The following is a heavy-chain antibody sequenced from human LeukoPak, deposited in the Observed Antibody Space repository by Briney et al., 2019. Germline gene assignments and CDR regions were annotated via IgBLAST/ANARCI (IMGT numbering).Heavy chain of an antibody. V-gene: IGHV3-7*01. D-gene: IGHD2-2*01. CDR1: GFTFSSYW. CDR3: AVCSSTSCPDY. CDR2: IKQDGSEK. Sequence: GGSLRLSCAASGFTFSSYWMSWVRQAPGKGLEWVANIKQDGSEKYYVDSLKGRFTISRDNAKNSLHLQMSSLRVEDTAIYFCAVCSSTSCPDYWGQGTLVTVSS. J-gene: IGHJ4*02.